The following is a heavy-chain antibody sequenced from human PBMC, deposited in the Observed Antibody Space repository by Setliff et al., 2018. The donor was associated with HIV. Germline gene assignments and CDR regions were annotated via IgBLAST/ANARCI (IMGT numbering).Heavy chain of an antibody. CDR3: ASEAWTSYRSSSGYYYYYMDV. J-gene: IGHJ6*03. V-gene: IGHV1-69*05. Sequence: SVKVSCKASGGTFSSYAISWVRQAPGQGLEWMGGIIPIFGTANYAQKFQGRVTITTDESTSTAYMELSSLRSEDTAVYYCASEAWTSYRSSSGYYYYYMDVWGKGTTVTVSS. CDR1: GGTFSSYA. CDR2: IIPIFGTA. D-gene: IGHD6-6*01.